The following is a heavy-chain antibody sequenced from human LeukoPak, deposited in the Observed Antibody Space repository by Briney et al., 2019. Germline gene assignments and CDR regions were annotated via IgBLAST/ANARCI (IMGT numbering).Heavy chain of an antibody. CDR2: IYYSGST. CDR1: GGSISSYY. Sequence: SETLSLTCTVSGGSISSYYWSWIRQPPGKGLERIGYIYYSGSTNYNPSLKSRVTISVDTSKNQFSLKLSSVTAADTAVYYCARADSSGYYFGGVDYWGQGTLVTVSS. V-gene: IGHV4-59*08. D-gene: IGHD3-22*01. J-gene: IGHJ4*02. CDR3: ARADSSGYYFGGVDY.